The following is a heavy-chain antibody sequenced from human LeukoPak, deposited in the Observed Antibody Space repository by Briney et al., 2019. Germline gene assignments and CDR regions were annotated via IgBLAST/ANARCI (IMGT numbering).Heavy chain of an antibody. CDR2: INAFNGDM. Sequence: PGASLKVSCKGSDYSFINYGISWVRQAPGKGLEWMGWINAFNGDMNHAQKFQGRVTMTIDTSTSTAYMELRSLTADDTAVYYCARDGSGTWLDPWGQGTLVTVSS. CDR1: DYSFINYG. D-gene: IGHD3-10*01. J-gene: IGHJ5*02. V-gene: IGHV1-18*01. CDR3: ARDGSGTWLDP.